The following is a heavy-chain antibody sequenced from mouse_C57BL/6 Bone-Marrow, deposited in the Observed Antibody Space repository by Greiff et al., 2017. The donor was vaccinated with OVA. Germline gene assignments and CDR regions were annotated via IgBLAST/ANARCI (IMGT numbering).Heavy chain of an antibody. V-gene: IGHV10-3*01. CDR1: GFTFNTYA. Sequence: EVQGVESGGGLVQPKGSLKLSCAASGFTFNTYAMHWVRQAPGKGLEWVARIRSKSSNYATYYADSVKDRFTISRDDSQSMLYLQMNNLKTEDTAMYYCVRDHDYDECFAYWGQGTLVTVSA. CDR2: IRSKSSNYAT. D-gene: IGHD2-4*01. J-gene: IGHJ3*01. CDR3: VRDHDYDECFAY.